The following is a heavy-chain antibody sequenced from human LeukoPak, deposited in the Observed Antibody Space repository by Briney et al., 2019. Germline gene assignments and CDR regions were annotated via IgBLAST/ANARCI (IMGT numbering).Heavy chain of an antibody. J-gene: IGHJ4*02. CDR2: IIPIFGTA. CDR3: ARGSSGWYSAAGYYFDY. D-gene: IGHD6-19*01. Sequence: ASVKVSCKASGGTFSSYAISWVRQAPGQGLEWMGGIIPIFGTANYAQKFQGRVTITADKSTSTAYMELSSLRSEDTAVYYCARGSSGWYSAAGYYFDYWGQGTLVTVSS. CDR1: GGTFSSYA. V-gene: IGHV1-69*06.